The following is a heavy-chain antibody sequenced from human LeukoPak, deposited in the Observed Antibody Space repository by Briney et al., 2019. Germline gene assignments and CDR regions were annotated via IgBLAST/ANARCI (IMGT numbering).Heavy chain of an antibody. V-gene: IGHV3-23*01. CDR3: AKGEFWSAYYN. J-gene: IGHJ4*02. Sequence: HAGGSLRLSCAASGFTFSTFAMNWVRQAPGEGLEWVSTISDAAGTTYYADSVRGRFTISRDNSKNTLYLQMNSLRAEDTAVYYCAKGEFWSAYYNWGQGTLVTVSS. D-gene: IGHD3-3*01. CDR1: GFTFSTFA. CDR2: ISDAAGTT.